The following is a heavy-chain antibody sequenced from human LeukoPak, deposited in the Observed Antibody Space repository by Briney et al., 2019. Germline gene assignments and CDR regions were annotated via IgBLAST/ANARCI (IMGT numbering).Heavy chain of an antibody. CDR3: AKKFTGTTVISGDYFDY. Sequence: GGSLRLSCAASGFTFSSYAMHWVRQAPGKGLEWVAVISYDGSNKYYADSVKGRFTISRDNSKNTLYLQMNSLRAEDTAVYYCAKKFTGTTVISGDYFDYWGQGTLVTVSS. CDR2: ISYDGSNK. CDR1: GFTFSSYA. J-gene: IGHJ4*02. V-gene: IGHV3-30-3*02. D-gene: IGHD4-17*01.